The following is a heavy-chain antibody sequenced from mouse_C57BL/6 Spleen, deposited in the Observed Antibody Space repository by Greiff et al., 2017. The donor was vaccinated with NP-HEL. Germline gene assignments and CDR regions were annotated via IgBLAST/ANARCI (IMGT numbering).Heavy chain of an antibody. Sequence: EVKLMESGGGLVQPKGSLKLSCAASGFTFNTYAMHWVRQAPGKGLEWVARLRSKSSNYATYYADSVKDRFTISSDDSQSMLYLQMNNLKTEDTAMYYCVRGFLTGTPYFDYWGQGTTLTVSS. J-gene: IGHJ2*01. CDR3: VRGFLTGTPYFDY. CDR2: LRSKSSNYAT. CDR1: GFTFNTYA. V-gene: IGHV10-3*01. D-gene: IGHD4-1*01.